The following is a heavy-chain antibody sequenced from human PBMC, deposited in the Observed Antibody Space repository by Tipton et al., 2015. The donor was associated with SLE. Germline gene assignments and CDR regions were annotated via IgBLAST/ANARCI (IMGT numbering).Heavy chain of an antibody. Sequence: SLRLSCTASGFTFSNYAMSWVRQAPGKGLEWVSAVSGSGDSTYDADSVKGRFTISRDNSKNTLYLQMNSLRAEDTAVYYCATLGDSYYYYGMDVWGQGTTVTVSS. V-gene: IGHV3-23*01. CDR2: VSGSGDST. J-gene: IGHJ6*02. CDR1: GFTFSNYA. CDR3: ATLGDSYYYYGMDV. D-gene: IGHD4-17*01.